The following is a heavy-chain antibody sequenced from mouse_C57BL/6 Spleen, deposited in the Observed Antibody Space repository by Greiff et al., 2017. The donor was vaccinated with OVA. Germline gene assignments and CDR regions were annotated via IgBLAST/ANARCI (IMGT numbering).Heavy chain of an antibody. CDR2: ISSGGSYT. J-gene: IGHJ1*03. CDR3: ARQGGLRGYFDV. V-gene: IGHV5-6*01. CDR1: GFTFSSYG. Sequence: EVQLVESGGDLVKPGGSLKLSCAASGFTFSSYGMSWVRQTPDKRLEWVATISSGGSYTYYPDSVKGRFTISRDNAKNTLYLQMSSLKSEDTAMYYCARQGGLRGYFDVWGTGTTVTVSS.